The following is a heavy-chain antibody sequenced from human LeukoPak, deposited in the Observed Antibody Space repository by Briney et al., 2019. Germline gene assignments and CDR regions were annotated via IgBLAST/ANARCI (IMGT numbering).Heavy chain of an antibody. D-gene: IGHD2-15*01. J-gene: IGHJ4*02. CDR2: IKSKTDGGTT. CDR3: TTTRTRYCSGGSCYVFDY. Sequence: GGSLRLSCAASGFTFSNAWMSWVRQAPGKGLEWVGCIKSKTDGGTTDYAAPVKGRFTISRDDSKNTLYLQMNSLKTEDTAVYYCTTTRTRYCSGGSCYVFDYWGQGTLVTVSS. V-gene: IGHV3-15*01. CDR1: GFTFSNAW.